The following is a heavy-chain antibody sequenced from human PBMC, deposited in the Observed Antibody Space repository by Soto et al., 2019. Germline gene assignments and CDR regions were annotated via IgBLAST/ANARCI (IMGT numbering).Heavy chain of an antibody. CDR1: VYSLTCYW. CDR3: ARHPAEGWLNIVGATRNYYYYGMDV. J-gene: IGHJ6*02. CDR2: IDPSDSYT. D-gene: IGHD1-26*01. Sequence: EVQLVQSGAEVKKPGESLRISCKGSVYSLTCYWISWVRQMPGKGLEWMGRIDPSDSYTNYSPSFQGHVTISADKSISTAYLQWSSLKASDTAMYYCARHPAEGWLNIVGATRNYYYYGMDVWGQGTTVTASS. V-gene: IGHV5-10-1*03.